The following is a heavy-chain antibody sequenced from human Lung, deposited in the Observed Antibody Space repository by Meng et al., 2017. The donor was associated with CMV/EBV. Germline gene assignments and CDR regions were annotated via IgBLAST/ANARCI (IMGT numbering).Heavy chain of an antibody. J-gene: IGHJ5*02. Sequence: SCKESGYTFTTYYLHWVRQAPGQGLEWMGRINPSGGDTSYAQRFQGRVTMTRDTSTSTVYMELSSLRSEDTAMYYCARANYFEWFDPWGQGTLVTVSS. V-gene: IGHV1-46*01. D-gene: IGHD2/OR15-2a*01. CDR3: ARANYFEWFDP. CDR1: GYTFTTYY. CDR2: INPSGGDT.